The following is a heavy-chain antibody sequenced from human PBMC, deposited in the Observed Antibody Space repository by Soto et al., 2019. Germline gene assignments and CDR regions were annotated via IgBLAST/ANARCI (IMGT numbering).Heavy chain of an antibody. D-gene: IGHD2-15*01. Sequence: SETLSLTCTVSGGSISSYYWSWIRQPPGKGLEWIGYIYYSGSTNYNPSLKSRVTISVDTSKNQFSLKLSSVTPDDTAVYYCARLVGNSWLDSWGQGTLVTVSS. CDR1: GGSISSYY. CDR3: ARLVGNSWLDS. V-gene: IGHV4-59*08. J-gene: IGHJ5*01. CDR2: IYYSGST.